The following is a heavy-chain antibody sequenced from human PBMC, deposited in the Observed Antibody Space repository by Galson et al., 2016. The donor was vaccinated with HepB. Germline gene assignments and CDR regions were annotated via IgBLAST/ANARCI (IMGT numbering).Heavy chain of an antibody. CDR1: GYTFTNYD. CDR3: SRYYGGNSGWFDP. J-gene: IGHJ5*02. V-gene: IGHV1-8*01. Sequence: SVKVSCKASGYTFTNYDINWVRQATGQGLEWLGWMSPNSGNTGYAQNFQGRVTLTRDTSISTSYMELSSLRSDDTAFYYCSRYYGGNSGWFDPWGQGTLVTVSS. D-gene: IGHD4-23*01. CDR2: MSPNSGNT.